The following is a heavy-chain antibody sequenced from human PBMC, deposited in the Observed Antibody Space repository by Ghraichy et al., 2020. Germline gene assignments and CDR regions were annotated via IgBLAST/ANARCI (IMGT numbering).Heavy chain of an antibody. Sequence: GGSLRLSCAASGFTFSSYAMHWVRQAPGKGLEWVAVISYDGSNKYYADSVKGRFTISRDNSKNTLYLQMNSLRAEDTAVYYCARDPGNYDYVWGSYPQLAQKTSKFDYWGQGTLVTVSS. D-gene: IGHD3-16*02. CDR3: ARDPGNYDYVWGSYPQLAQKTSKFDY. CDR1: GFTFSSYA. J-gene: IGHJ4*02. V-gene: IGHV3-30*04. CDR2: ISYDGSNK.